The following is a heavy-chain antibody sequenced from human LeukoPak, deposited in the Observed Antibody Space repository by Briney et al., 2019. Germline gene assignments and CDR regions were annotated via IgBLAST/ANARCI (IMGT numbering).Heavy chain of an antibody. D-gene: IGHD3-3*01. CDR1: GGTFSSYA. V-gene: IGHV1-69*05. J-gene: IGHJ6*03. Sequence: SVKVSCKASGGTFSSYAISWVRQAPGQGLEWMGGIIPIFGTANYAQKFQDRVTITRDTSASTAYMELSSLRSEDMAVYYCARARYETRIWPKSRYDYYHYMDVWGKGTTVTVSS. CDR3: ARARYETRIWPKSRYDYYHYMDV. CDR2: IIPIFGTA.